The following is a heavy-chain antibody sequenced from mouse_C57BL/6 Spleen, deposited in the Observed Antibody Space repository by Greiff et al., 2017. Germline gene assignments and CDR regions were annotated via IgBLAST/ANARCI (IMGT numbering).Heavy chain of an antibody. J-gene: IGHJ2*01. D-gene: IGHD1-1*01. CDR3: ARLLRYDYYFDY. CDR2: IYPGDGDT. Sequence: QVQLQQSGAELVKPGASVKISCKASGYAFSSYWMNWVKQRPGKGLEWIGQIYPGDGDTNYKGKFKGKATLTADKSSSTAYMQLSSRTSEDSAVYFCARLLRYDYYFDYWGQGTTLTVSS. CDR1: GYAFSSYW. V-gene: IGHV1-80*01.